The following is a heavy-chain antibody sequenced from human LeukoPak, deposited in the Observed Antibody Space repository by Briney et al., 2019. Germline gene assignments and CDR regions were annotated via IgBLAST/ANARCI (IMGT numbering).Heavy chain of an antibody. V-gene: IGHV3-64*01. Sequence: GGSLRLSCAASGFTFSSYAMHWVRQAPGKGLEYVSAISSNGGSTYYANSVKGRFTISRDNSKNTLYLQMGSLRAEDMAVYYCASDSVGATWNWFDPWGQGTLVTVSS. CDR3: ASDSVGATWNWFDP. D-gene: IGHD1-26*01. J-gene: IGHJ5*02. CDR1: GFTFSSYA. CDR2: ISSNGGST.